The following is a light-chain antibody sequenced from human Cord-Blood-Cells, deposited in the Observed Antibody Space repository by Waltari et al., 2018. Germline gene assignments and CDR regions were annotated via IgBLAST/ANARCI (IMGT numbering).Light chain of an antibody. CDR2: LGS. J-gene: IGKJ4*01. Sequence: DIVMTESPLSLPVTPGEPASISCSSTHSLLHSNGYNYLDWYLQKPGQSPQLLIYLGSNRASGVPDRFSGSGSGTDFTLKISRVEAEDVGVYYCMQALQTPLTFGGGTKVEIK. CDR1: HSLLHSNGYNY. V-gene: IGKV2-28*01. CDR3: MQALQTPLT.